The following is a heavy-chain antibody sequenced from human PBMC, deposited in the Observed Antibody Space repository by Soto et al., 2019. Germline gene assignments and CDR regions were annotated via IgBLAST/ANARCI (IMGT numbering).Heavy chain of an antibody. CDR2: IYSSGST. D-gene: IGHD6-13*01. Sequence: SETLSLTCTVSGVAISSDDHYWTWIPQSPGNSLEWIGYIYSSGSTYYNPSLKSRVVISKDTSKNQFSLQLNSVTAADTAVYYCARDRSPPSWFDPWGQGTLVTVSS. V-gene: IGHV4-30-4*01. CDR1: GVAISSDDHY. J-gene: IGHJ5*02. CDR3: ARDRSPPSWFDP.